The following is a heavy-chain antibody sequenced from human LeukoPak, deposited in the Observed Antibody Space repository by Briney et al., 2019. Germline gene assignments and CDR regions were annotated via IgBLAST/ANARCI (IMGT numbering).Heavy chain of an antibody. CDR3: ARLMVNYYDSSGTYYFDY. CDR1: GGSISSSSYY. V-gene: IGHV4-39*01. J-gene: IGHJ4*02. D-gene: IGHD3-22*01. CDR2: IYYSGST. Sequence: SETLSLTCTVSGGSISSSSYYWGWIRQPPGKGLEWIGTIYYSGSTYYNPSLKSRVTMSVDTSKNQFSLRLSSVTAADTAVYFCARLMVNYYDSSGTYYFDYWGQGTLVTVSS.